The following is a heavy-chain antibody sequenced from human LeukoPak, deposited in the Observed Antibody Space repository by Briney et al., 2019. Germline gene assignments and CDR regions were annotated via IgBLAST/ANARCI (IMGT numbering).Heavy chain of an antibody. D-gene: IGHD2-15*01. CDR3: ARVEGVLGYCSGGSCYSSYYFDY. CDR2: IYYSGST. Sequence: SETLFLTCTVSGGSISSGGYYWSWIRQHPGKGLEWIGYIYYSGSTYYNPSLKSRVTISVDTSKNQFSLKLSSVTAADTAVYYCARVEGVLGYCSGGSCYSSYYFDYWGQGTLVTVSS. J-gene: IGHJ4*02. CDR1: GGSISSGGYY. V-gene: IGHV4-31*03.